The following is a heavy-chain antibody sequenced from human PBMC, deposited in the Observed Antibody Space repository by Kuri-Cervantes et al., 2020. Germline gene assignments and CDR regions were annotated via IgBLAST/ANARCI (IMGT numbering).Heavy chain of an antibody. Sequence: SETLSLTCAVYGGSFSGYYWSWIRQPPGKGLEWIGEINHSGSTNYNPSLKSRVTISVDTSKNQFSLKLSSVTAADTAVYFCARADTGWYVGDDYWGQGTLVTVSS. CDR3: ARADTGWYVGDDY. J-gene: IGHJ4*02. V-gene: IGHV4-34*01. D-gene: IGHD6-19*01. CDR1: GGSFSGYY. CDR2: INHSGST.